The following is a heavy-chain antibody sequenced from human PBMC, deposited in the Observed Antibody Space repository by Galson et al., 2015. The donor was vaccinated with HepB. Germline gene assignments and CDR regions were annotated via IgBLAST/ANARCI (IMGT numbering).Heavy chain of an antibody. V-gene: IGHV4-34*01. J-gene: IGHJ6*02. CDR1: GESFSGNY. CDR2: ISHSESA. Sequence: TLSLTCAVYGESFSGNYWTWIRQPPGKQLEWIGEISHSESANYNSSLKSRVTISVDTSKKQFSLKLRSVTAADTAIYYCARGRQVPRRVYDYYGLDVWGQGTTVTVSS. D-gene: IGHD3-16*01. CDR3: ARGRQVPRRVYDYYGLDV.